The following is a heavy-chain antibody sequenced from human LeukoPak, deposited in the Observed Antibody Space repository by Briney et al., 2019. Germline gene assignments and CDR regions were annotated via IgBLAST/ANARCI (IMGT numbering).Heavy chain of an antibody. Sequence: GASVKVSCKASGYSFSDYSMHWVRQAPGQGLEWMGLINPNSGGISYAQNFQGRVSMTRDTSISTTYMELSGLTSDDTAVYYCARGGSGSGYLYYFDYWGQGTLVSVSS. CDR2: INPNSGGI. CDR3: ARGGSGSGYLYYFDY. V-gene: IGHV1-2*06. CDR1: GYSFSDYS. J-gene: IGHJ4*02. D-gene: IGHD3-10*01.